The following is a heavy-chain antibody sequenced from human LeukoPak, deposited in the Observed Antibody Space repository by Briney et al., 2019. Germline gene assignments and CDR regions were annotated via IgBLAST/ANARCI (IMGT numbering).Heavy chain of an antibody. V-gene: IGHV3-23*01. D-gene: IGHD3-10*01. CDR2: ISGSGGST. CDR3: AKDRSYGSGSYYNTYYFDY. J-gene: IGHJ4*02. CDR1: GFTFSSYA. Sequence: GGSLRLSCAASGFTFSSYAMSWVRQAPGKGLEWVSAISGSGGSTYYADSVKGRFTISRDNSKNTLYLQMNSLRAEDTAVYYCAKDRSYGSGSYYNTYYFDYWGQGTLVTVSS.